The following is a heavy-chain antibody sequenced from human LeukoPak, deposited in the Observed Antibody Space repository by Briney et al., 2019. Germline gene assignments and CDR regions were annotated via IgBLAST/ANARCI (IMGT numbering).Heavy chain of an antibody. V-gene: IGHV1-18*01. J-gene: IGHJ4*02. D-gene: IGHD6-19*01. CDR2: VSAYNGNT. CDR1: GYTFTSYG. Sequence: ASVKVSCKASGYTFTSYGISWVQQAPGQGLEWMGWVSAYNGNTNYAQKLQGRVTMTTDTSTSTAYMELRSLRSDDTAVYYCARVGAVAGHRWSDEYWGQGTLVTVSS. CDR3: ARVGAVAGHRWSDEY.